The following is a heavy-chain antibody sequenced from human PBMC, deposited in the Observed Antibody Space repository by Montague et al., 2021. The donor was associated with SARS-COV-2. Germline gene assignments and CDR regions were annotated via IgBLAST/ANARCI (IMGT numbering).Heavy chain of an antibody. Sequence: SLRLSCAVSGFIFDDYAMHWVCQAPGKGLEWVSLISGDGGSTYYADSVKGRFTISRDNSKNSLFLQMNSLRTEDTAFYHCTKDIRGLYYYDSSGWNAFDIWGQGTMVTVSS. J-gene: IGHJ3*02. D-gene: IGHD3-22*01. CDR3: TKDIRGLYYYDSSGWNAFDI. CDR1: GFIFDDYA. V-gene: IGHV3-43*02. CDR2: ISGDGGST.